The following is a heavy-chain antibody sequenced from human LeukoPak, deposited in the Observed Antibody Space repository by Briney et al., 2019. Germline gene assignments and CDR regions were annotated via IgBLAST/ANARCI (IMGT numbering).Heavy chain of an antibody. J-gene: IGHJ5*02. CDR2: ISSSGRTI. CDR3: ARSRFIVVVPAAIPDFLDP. V-gene: IGHV3-11*04. Sequence: GGSLRLSCAASGFTFSDYYMTWIRQAPGKGLEWVSYISSSGRTIYYADSVKGRFTISRDNTKNSLHLQMNSLRAEDTAVYFCARSRFIVVVPAAIPDFLDPWGQGTLVTVSS. D-gene: IGHD2-2*02. CDR1: GFTFSDYY.